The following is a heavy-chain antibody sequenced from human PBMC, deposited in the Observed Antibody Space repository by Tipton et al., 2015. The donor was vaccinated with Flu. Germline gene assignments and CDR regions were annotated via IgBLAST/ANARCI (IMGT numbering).Heavy chain of an antibody. J-gene: IGHJ4*02. CDR1: GGSMSSFY. Sequence: TLSLTCTVSGGSMSSFYWTWIRQSAGKGLEWIGRMYVSGSTKYNPPLKSRITMSVGTSKNQFSLKLSSVTAADTAVYYCARGSGSGTDVTFYFWGQGTLVTVSS. V-gene: IGHV4-4*07. CDR2: MYVSGST. D-gene: IGHD3-10*01. CDR3: ARGSGSGTDVTFYF.